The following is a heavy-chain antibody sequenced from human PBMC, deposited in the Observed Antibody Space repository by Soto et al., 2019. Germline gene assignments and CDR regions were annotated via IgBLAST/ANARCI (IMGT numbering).Heavy chain of an antibody. D-gene: IGHD2-15*01. CDR3: AKAGYCSGGSCYSNWFDP. Sequence: EVQLLESGGGLVQPGGSLRLSCAASGFTFSSYAMSWVRQAPGKGLEWVSAISGSGGSTYYADSVKGRFTISRDNSKNTLYLQMNSLRAEATAVYYCAKAGYCSGGSCYSNWFDPWGQGTLVTVSS. CDR2: ISGSGGST. J-gene: IGHJ5*02. V-gene: IGHV3-23*01. CDR1: GFTFSSYA.